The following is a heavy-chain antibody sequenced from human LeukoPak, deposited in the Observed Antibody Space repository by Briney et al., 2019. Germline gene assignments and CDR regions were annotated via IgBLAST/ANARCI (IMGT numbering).Heavy chain of an antibody. V-gene: IGHV4-4*02. Sequence: SETLSLTCAVSGGSISSSSWWSWVRQPPGKGLEWIGEIYHSGSTNYNPSLKSRVTISVDTSKNQFSLKLSSVTAADTAVYYCARTVGITMVRGVIWWFDPWGQGTLVTVSS. CDR1: GGSISSSSW. J-gene: IGHJ5*02. D-gene: IGHD3-10*01. CDR2: IYHSGST. CDR3: ARTVGITMVRGVIWWFDP.